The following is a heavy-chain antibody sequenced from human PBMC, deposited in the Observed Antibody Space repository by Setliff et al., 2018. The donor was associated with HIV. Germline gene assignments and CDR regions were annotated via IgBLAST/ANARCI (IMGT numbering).Heavy chain of an antibody. V-gene: IGHV4-61*01. Sequence: SETLSLTCTVSGGSIGSGSHYWSWIRQPPGKGLEWIGYIYYSGSTNYNPSLKSRVTISVDTSKNQFSLKLSSVTAADTAVYYCARLGNYDFWSGAADYWGQGIQVTVSS. D-gene: IGHD3-3*01. J-gene: IGHJ4*02. CDR2: IYYSGST. CDR3: ARLGNYDFWSGAADY. CDR1: GGSIGSGSHY.